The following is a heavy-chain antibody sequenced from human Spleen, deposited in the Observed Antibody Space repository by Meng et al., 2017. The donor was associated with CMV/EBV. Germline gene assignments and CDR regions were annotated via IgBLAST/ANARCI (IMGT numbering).Heavy chain of an antibody. V-gene: IGHV1-24*01. CDR2: FDPEDGET. CDR3: ARRWGRIVPAATDY. J-gene: IGHJ4*02. CDR1: GYTLTELS. D-gene: IGHD2-2*01. Sequence: ASVKVSCKVSGYTLTELSMHWVRLAPGGGLEWMGNFDPEDGETIYAQKFQGRITMSDDTSSDTVFMELSSLRSEDTAMYYCARRWGRIVPAATDYWGQGTLVTVSS.